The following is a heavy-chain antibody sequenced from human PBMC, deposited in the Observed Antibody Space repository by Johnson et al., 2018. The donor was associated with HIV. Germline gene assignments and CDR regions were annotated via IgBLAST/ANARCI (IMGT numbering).Heavy chain of an antibody. Sequence: VQLVESGGGLVKTGESLRLSCAASGFTFGDYAMSWVRQAPGKGLEWVGFIRSKAYGGTTEYAASVKGRFIISRDNSKNTLYLQMNSLRAEDTAVYYCAREFPYCSGGSCLPAAFDIWGQGTMVTVSS. CDR2: IRSKAYGGTT. D-gene: IGHD2-15*01. J-gene: IGHJ3*02. CDR1: GFTFGDYA. V-gene: IGHV3-49*04. CDR3: AREFPYCSGGSCLPAAFDI.